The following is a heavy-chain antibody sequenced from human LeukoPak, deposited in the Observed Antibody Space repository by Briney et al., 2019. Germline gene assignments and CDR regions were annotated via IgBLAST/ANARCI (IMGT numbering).Heavy chain of an antibody. J-gene: IGHJ4*02. CDR3: ARQGYSGHSQGAADY. Sequence: EASVKVSCKPSGYTSSIYGFSWVRQAPGQGREWMGWISVYNGNTNYAQKFQGRVTMTTDTSKSTAHMELRSLRSDDTAVYYCARQGYSGHSQGAADYWGQGTLVTVSS. CDR2: ISVYNGNT. CDR1: GYTSSIYG. V-gene: IGHV1-18*01. D-gene: IGHD4-23*01.